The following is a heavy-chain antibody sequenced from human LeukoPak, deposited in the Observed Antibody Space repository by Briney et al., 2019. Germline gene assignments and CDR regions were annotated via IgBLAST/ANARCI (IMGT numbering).Heavy chain of an antibody. Sequence: SETLSLTCTVSGYSISTGYYWDWIRQPPGKGLEWIGTFYHGGSTYYNPSLKSRVTISVDTSKNQFSLNLTSVTAADTAVYYCASAGSYLYYFDYWGQGTLVTVSS. CDR3: ASAGSYLYYFDY. CDR1: GYSISTGYY. J-gene: IGHJ4*02. V-gene: IGHV4-38-2*02. CDR2: FYHGGST. D-gene: IGHD1-26*01.